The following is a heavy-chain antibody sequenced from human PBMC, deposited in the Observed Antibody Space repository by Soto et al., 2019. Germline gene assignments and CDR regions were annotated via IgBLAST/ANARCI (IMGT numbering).Heavy chain of an antibody. J-gene: IGHJ4*02. D-gene: IGHD6-19*01. CDR2: INAGNGNT. CDR1: GYTFTGYA. CDR3: AGAVAVPADFDY. Sequence: QVQLVQSGAEEKKPGASVKVSCKASGYTFTGYAMHWVRQAPGQRLEWMGWINAGNGNTKYSQKFQGRVTITRDTPASTAYMELSSLRSEDTAVYYCAGAVAVPADFDYWGQGTLATVSS. V-gene: IGHV1-3*05.